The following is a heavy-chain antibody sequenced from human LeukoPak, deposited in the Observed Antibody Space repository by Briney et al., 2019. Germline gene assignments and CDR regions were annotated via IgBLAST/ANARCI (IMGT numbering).Heavy chain of an antibody. CDR3: ARDYGDYYALAYYFDY. D-gene: IGHD4-17*01. Sequence: GGSLRLSCAASGFTFSSYAMSWVRQAPGKGLEWVSAISGSGGSTYYADSVKGRFTISRDNSKNTLYLQMNSLRAEDTAVYYCARDYGDYYALAYYFDYWGQGTLVTVSS. J-gene: IGHJ4*02. V-gene: IGHV3-23*01. CDR2: ISGSGGST. CDR1: GFTFSSYA.